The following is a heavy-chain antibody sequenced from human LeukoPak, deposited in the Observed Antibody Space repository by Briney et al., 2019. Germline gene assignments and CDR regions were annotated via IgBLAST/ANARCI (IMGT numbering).Heavy chain of an antibody. Sequence: ASVKVSCKASGYTFASYYMHWVRQAPGQGLEWMGIINPSGGSTSYAQKFQGRVTMTRDTSTSTVYMELSSLRSEDTAVYYCARLHTVTGWFDPWGQGTLVTVSS. CDR2: INPSGGST. CDR3: ARLHTVTGWFDP. D-gene: IGHD4-17*01. V-gene: IGHV1-46*01. J-gene: IGHJ5*02. CDR1: GYTFASYY.